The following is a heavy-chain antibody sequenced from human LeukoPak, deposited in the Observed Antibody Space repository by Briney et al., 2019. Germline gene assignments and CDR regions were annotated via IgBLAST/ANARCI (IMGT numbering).Heavy chain of an antibody. CDR1: GGSISSYY. V-gene: IGHV4-59*01. CDR2: IYYSGST. D-gene: IGHD5-12*01. Sequence: PWETLSLTCTVSGGSISSYYWSWIRQPPGKGLEWIGYIYYSGSTNYNPSLKSRVTISVDTSKNQFSLKLSSVTAADTAVYYCARGLVATKRFDYWGQGTLVTVSS. J-gene: IGHJ4*02. CDR3: ARGLVATKRFDY.